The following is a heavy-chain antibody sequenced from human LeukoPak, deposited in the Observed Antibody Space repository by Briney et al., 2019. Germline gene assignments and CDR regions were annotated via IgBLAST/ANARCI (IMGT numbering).Heavy chain of an antibody. CDR3: ARDIRPSSTTFEAIAANDY. V-gene: IGHV3-48*01. J-gene: IGHJ4*02. Sequence: GGSLRLSCAASGFTFSSYSMNWVRQAPGKGLEWVSYISSSSSTIYYADSVKGRFTISRDNAKNSLYLQMNSLRAEDTAVYYCARDIRPSSTTFEAIAANDYWGQGTLVTVSS. CDR1: GFTFSSYS. CDR2: ISSSSSTI. D-gene: IGHD2-2*01.